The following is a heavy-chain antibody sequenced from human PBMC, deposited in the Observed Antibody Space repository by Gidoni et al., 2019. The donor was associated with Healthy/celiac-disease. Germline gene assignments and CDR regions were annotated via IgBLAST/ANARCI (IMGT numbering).Heavy chain of an antibody. CDR3: ATLRGDDFWSGYPNDY. V-gene: IGHV4-34*01. D-gene: IGHD3-3*01. Sequence: QVQLQQWGAGLLKPSETLSLTCAVYGGSFSGYYWSWIRQPPGKGLEWIGEINHSGSTNYNPSLKSRVTISVDTSKNQFSLKLSSVTAADTAVYYCATLRGDDFWSGYPNDYWGQGTLVTVSS. CDR1: GGSFSGYY. J-gene: IGHJ4*02. CDR2: INHSGST.